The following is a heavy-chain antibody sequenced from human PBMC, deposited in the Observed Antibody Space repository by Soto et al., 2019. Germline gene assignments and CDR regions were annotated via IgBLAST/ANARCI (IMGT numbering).Heavy chain of an antibody. CDR3: ARDGLGYCSSTSCYSWFDP. J-gene: IGHJ5*02. CDR1: SGSISSSNW. CDR2: IYHSGST. D-gene: IGHD2-2*01. V-gene: IGHV4-4*02. Sequence: QVQLQESGPGLVKPSGTLSLTCAVSSGSISSSNWWSWVRQPPGKGLEWIGEIYHSGSTNYNPSHKSRATISEAKSKNQCSLKLSSVTAADTAVYYCARDGLGYCSSTSCYSWFDPWGQGTLVTVSS.